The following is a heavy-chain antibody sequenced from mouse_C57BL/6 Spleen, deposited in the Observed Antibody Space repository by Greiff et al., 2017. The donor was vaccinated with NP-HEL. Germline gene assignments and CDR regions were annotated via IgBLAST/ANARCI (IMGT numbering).Heavy chain of an antibody. Sequence: QVQLKQSGPGLVQPSQSLSITCTVSGFSLTSYGVHWVRQSPGKGLEWLGVIWRGGSTDYNAAFMSRLSITKDNSKSQVFFKMNSLQAYDTAIYYCAKESPYTTVVYFDYWGQGTTLTVAS. CDR3: AKESPYTTVVYFDY. J-gene: IGHJ2*01. V-gene: IGHV2-5*01. CDR2: IWRGGST. CDR1: GFSLTSYG. D-gene: IGHD1-1*01.